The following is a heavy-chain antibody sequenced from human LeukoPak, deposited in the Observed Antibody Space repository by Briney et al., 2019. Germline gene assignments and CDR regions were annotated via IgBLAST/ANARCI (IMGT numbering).Heavy chain of an antibody. CDR1: WFTGSSNY. CDR3: AREPWSGGPFDY. CDR2: IYSGGST. D-gene: IGHD3-10*01. Sequence: GSLKLSRAASWFTGSSNYLRWVPQAPGEGPGWVSVIYSGGSTYYADSVKGRFTISRDNSKNTLYLQMNSLRAEDTAVYYCAREPWSGGPFDYWGQGTLVTVSS. V-gene: IGHV3-53*01. J-gene: IGHJ4*02.